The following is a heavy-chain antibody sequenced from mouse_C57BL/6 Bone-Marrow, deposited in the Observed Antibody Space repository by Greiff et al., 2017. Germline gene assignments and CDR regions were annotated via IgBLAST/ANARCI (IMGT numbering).Heavy chain of an antibody. J-gene: IGHJ2*01. Sequence: VQLQQPGAELVMPGASVKLSCKASGYTFTSYWMHWVKQRPGQGLEWIGEIDPSDSYTNYNQKFKGKSTLTVDKSSRTAYMQLSSLTSEDSAVYYCAREGITTVVAHFDYWGQGTTLTVSS. CDR3: AREGITTVVAHFDY. CDR1: GYTFTSYW. D-gene: IGHD1-1*01. V-gene: IGHV1-69*01. CDR2: IDPSDSYT.